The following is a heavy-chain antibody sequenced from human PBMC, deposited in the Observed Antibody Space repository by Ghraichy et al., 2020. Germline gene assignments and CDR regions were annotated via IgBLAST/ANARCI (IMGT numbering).Heavy chain of an antibody. CDR3: AGSRGRSERLRILQWLLNDGMDV. CDR1: GFTFSDYY. V-gene: IGHV3-11*01. CDR2: ISSSGSII. J-gene: IGHJ6*02. D-gene: IGHD3-3*01. Sequence: GGSLRLSCAASGFTFSDYYMSWIRQAPGTGLQWVSYISSSGSIIYYADSVKGRFTVSRDNAKNSLYLQVNSLRAEDTAVYFCAGSRGRSERLRILQWLLNDGMDVWGQGTTVTVSS.